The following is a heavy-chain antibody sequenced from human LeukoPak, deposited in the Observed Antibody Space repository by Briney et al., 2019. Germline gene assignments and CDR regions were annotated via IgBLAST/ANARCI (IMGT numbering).Heavy chain of an antibody. CDR2: IIPIFGTA. CDR1: GGTFSSYA. J-gene: IGHJ4*02. V-gene: IGHV1-69*05. D-gene: IGHD6-19*01. Sequence: SVKVSCXASGGTFSSYAISWVRQARGQGLEWMARIIPIFGTANYAQKFQGRVTITTDESTSTAYMELSSLRSEDTAVYYCARDIESSGWLYLDYWGQGTLVTVSS. CDR3: ARDIESSGWLYLDY.